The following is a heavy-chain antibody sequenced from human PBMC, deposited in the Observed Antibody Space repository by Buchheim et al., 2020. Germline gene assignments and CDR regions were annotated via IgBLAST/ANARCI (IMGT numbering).Heavy chain of an antibody. V-gene: IGHV3-7*01. D-gene: IGHD3-16*01. CDR3: AFGGTGVFEF. CDR2: IKEDGSER. J-gene: IGHJ4*02. CDR1: GFTFSTQW. Sequence: VQLLESGGGLVQPGGSLRLSCAASGFTFSTQWMSWVRQAPGKGLEWVANIKEDGSERNYVDSVKGRFTISRDNAKNSLYLQMNILRAEDTAVYYCAFGGTGVFEFWGQGTL.